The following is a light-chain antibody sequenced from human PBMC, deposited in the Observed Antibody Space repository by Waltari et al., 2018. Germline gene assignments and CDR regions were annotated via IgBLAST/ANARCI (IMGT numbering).Light chain of an antibody. CDR1: SDVGGSNY. CDR2: DVT. Sequence: QSALTQPASVSASPGQSITIPCTCSDVGGSNYVSWYQQHPGKAPQVMIYDVTDRPSGVSNRFSGSKSGDTASLTISGLQAEDEADYYCASWTDSDTLKLLFGGGTKLTVL. V-gene: IGLV2-14*03. J-gene: IGLJ2*01. CDR3: ASWTDSDTLKLL.